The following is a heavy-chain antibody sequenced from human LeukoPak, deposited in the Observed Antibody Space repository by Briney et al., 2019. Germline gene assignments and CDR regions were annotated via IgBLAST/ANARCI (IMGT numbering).Heavy chain of an antibody. J-gene: IGHJ4*02. Sequence: SETLSLTCTVSGYSINSGYYWSWIRQPPGKRLEWIGSIYYSGSTNYNPSLKSRVTISVDKSKNQFSLKPSSVTAADTAVYYCARDQEHSSHGALDYWGQGTLVTVSS. CDR2: IYYSGST. V-gene: IGHV4-38-2*02. CDR1: GYSINSGYY. D-gene: IGHD2-2*01. CDR3: ARDQEHSSHGALDY.